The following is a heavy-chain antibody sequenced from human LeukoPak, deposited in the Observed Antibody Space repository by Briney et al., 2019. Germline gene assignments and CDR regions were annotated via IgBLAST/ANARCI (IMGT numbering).Heavy chain of an antibody. J-gene: IGHJ6*03. Sequence: GGSLRLSCAASGFTFSSYSMNWVRQAPGKGLEWVSSISSISTYIYYADSVKGRFTISRDNAKNSLYLQMNSLRAEDTAVYYCVRESRRYQLPGLNDYYYMDVWGKGTTVTVSS. CDR3: VRESRRYQLPGLNDYYYMDV. CDR2: ISSISTYI. CDR1: GFTFSSYS. D-gene: IGHD2-2*01. V-gene: IGHV3-21*01.